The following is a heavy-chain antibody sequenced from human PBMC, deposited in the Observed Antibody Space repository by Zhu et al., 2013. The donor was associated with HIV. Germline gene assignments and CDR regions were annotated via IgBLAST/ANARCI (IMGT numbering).Heavy chain of an antibody. CDR1: GYTLNNYG. CDR2: ISAYNGNT. CDR3: ARVRSLSGAFDL. D-gene: IGHD3-10*01. V-gene: IGHV1-18*01. Sequence: QVHLVQSGAEVKKPGASVKVSCKASGYTLNNYGISWVRQAPGQGLEWMGWISAYNGNTKYAQKLQGRVTVTTDTSTRAAYLELGSLRSDDSAVYYCARVRSLSGAFDLWGQGTMVTVSS. J-gene: IGHJ3*01.